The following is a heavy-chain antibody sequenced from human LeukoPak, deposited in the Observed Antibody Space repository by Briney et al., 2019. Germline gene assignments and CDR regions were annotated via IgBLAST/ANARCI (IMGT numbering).Heavy chain of an antibody. D-gene: IGHD6-13*01. Sequence: PSETLSLTCAVYGGSFSGYYWSWIRQPPGKGLEWIGEINHSGSTNYNPSLKSRVTISVDTSKNQFSLKLSSVTAADTAVYYRARIAAADYFDYWGQGTLVTVSS. CDR2: INHSGST. CDR1: GGSFSGYY. J-gene: IGHJ4*02. V-gene: IGHV4-34*01. CDR3: ARIAAADYFDY.